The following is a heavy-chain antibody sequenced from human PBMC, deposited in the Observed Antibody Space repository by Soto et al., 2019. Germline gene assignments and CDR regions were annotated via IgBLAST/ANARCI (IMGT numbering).Heavy chain of an antibody. CDR3: ARGSGSYYAY. J-gene: IGHJ4*02. D-gene: IGHD1-26*01. Sequence: SETLSLTCTVSGASVSSGNYYWSWIRQPPGKGLECIGYISYSGSTNYNPSLKSRVTISIDTSKNQFSLKLSSVTAADTAVYYCARGSGSYYAYWGQGTLVTVSS. V-gene: IGHV4-61*01. CDR2: ISYSGST. CDR1: GASVSSGNYY.